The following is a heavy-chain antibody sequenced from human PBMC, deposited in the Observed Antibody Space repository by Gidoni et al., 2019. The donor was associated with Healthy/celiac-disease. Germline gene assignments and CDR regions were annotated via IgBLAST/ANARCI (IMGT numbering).Heavy chain of an antibody. CDR2: ISYDGSNK. Sequence: QVQLVESGGGVVQPGRSLRLSCAASGFTFSSYGMHWVRQAPGKGLEWVAVISYDGSNKYYADSVKGRFTISRDNSKNTLYLQMNSLRAEDTAVYCCARGMYSPPYYYYGMDVWGQGTTVTVSS. V-gene: IGHV3-30*03. CDR1: GFTFSSYG. D-gene: IGHD6-13*01. J-gene: IGHJ6*02. CDR3: ARGMYSPPYYYYGMDV.